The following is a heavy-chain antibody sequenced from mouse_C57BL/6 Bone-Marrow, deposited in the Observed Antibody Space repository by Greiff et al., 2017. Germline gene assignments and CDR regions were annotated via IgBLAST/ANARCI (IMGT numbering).Heavy chain of an antibody. V-gene: IGHV1-81*01. CDR1: GYTFTSYG. Sequence: VQLQQSGAELARPGASVKLSCKASGYTFTSYGISWVKQRTGQGLEWIGEIYPRSGNTYYNEKFKGKATLTADKSSSTAYMELRSLTSEDSAVYFCARSFITTVVAPFYAMPSWRQST. CDR2: IYPRSGNT. CDR3: ARSFITTVVAPFYAMPS. D-gene: IGHD1-1*01. J-gene: IGHJ4*01.